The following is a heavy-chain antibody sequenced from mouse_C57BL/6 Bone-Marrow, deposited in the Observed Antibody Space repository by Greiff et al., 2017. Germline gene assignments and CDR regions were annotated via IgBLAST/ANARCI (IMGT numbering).Heavy chain of an antibody. CDR2: IWGGGST. CDR1: GFSLTSYG. CDR3: AKHEVYYCSSSWFAY. Sequence: QVQLKESGPGLVAPSQSLSITCNVSGFSLTSYGVDWVSQPPGKGLEWLGVIWGGGSTNNNSALMSRLSINKDNTKSQVFLKMNSLQTDDTAMYYCAKHEVYYCSSSWFAYWGQGTLVTVSA. D-gene: IGHD1-1*01. V-gene: IGHV2-9*01. J-gene: IGHJ3*01.